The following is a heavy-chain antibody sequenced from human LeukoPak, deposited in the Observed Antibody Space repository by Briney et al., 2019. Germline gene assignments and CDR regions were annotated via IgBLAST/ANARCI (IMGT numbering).Heavy chain of an antibody. Sequence: SVKVSCKASGGTFSSYAISWVRQAPGQGLEWMGGIIPIFGTANYAQKFQGRVTITADESTSTAYMELSSLRSEDTAVYYCARHRAEKGYDAFDIWGQGTMVTVSS. D-gene: IGHD5-12*01. CDR3: ARHRAEKGYDAFDI. CDR2: IIPIFGTA. J-gene: IGHJ3*02. CDR1: GGTFSSYA. V-gene: IGHV1-69*13.